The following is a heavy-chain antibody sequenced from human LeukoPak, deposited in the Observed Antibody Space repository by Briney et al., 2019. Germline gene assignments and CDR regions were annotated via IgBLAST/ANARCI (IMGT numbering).Heavy chain of an antibody. D-gene: IGHD3-10*01. V-gene: IGHV4-59*01. CDR1: GGSISSYY. Sequence: PSETLSLTCTVSGGSISSYYWSWIRQPPGKGLEWIGYIYYSGSTNYNPSLKSRVTISVDTSKNQFPLKLSSVTAADTAVYYCARESGRIWFGELLPWDYYGMDVWGQGTTVTVSS. CDR2: IYYSGST. CDR3: ARESGRIWFGELLPWDYYGMDV. J-gene: IGHJ6*02.